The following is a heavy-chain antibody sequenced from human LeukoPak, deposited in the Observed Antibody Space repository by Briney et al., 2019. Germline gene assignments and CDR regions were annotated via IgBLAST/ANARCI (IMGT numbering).Heavy chain of an antibody. D-gene: IGHD6-19*01. CDR2: ISSSSSTI. J-gene: IGHJ6*03. V-gene: IGHV3-48*01. CDR1: GFTFSSYS. CDR3: ATSLSGWGTYHYMNV. Sequence: GGSLRLSCAASGFTFSSYSMNWVRQAPGKGLEWVSYISSSSSTIYYADPVKGRFTISRDNAKNSLYLQMNSLRAEDTAVYYCATSLSGWGTYHYMNVWGKGTTVTISS.